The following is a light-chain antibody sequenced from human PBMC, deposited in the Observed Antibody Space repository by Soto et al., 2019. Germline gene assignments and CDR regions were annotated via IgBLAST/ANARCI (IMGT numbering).Light chain of an antibody. V-gene: IGLV2-8*01. CDR2: EVT. J-gene: IGLJ1*01. CDR1: GSDVGFYSY. CDR3: SSYAATNNHHV. Sequence: QSALTQPPSASGSPGQSVTISCTGSGSDVGFYSYVSWYQQHPGKVPKLLIYEVTKRPSGVPDRFSGSKSGNTASLTVSGLQAEDEADYYCSSYAATNNHHVFGTGTKVTVL.